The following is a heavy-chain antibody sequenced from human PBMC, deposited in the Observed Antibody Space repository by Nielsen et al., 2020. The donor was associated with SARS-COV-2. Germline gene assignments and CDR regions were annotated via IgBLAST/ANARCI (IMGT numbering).Heavy chain of an antibody. J-gene: IGHJ6*02. V-gene: IGHV1-3*01. D-gene: IGHD1-26*01. Sequence: ASVKVSCKASGYTFTSYAMHWVRQAPGQRFEWMGWINAGNGNTKYSQKFQGRVTITRDTSASTAYMELSSLRSEDTAVYYCAREYAATDYYYGMDVWGQGTTVTVSS. CDR1: GYTFTSYA. CDR2: INAGNGNT. CDR3: AREYAATDYYYGMDV.